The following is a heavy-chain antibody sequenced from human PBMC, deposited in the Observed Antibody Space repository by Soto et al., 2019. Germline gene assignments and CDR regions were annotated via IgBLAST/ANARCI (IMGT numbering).Heavy chain of an antibody. D-gene: IGHD1-26*01. J-gene: IGHJ4*03. CDR3: ASATGGSGSYSGY. V-gene: IGHV3-21*01. Sequence: PWGSLRLSCAASGFTFSSYSMNWVRKTPGKGLEWVTSISSSSSYIYYADSVKGRFTISRDNAKNSLYMQMNSLRDEDTAVYYCASATGGSGSYSGYWGQGTLVTVSS. CDR1: GFTFSSYS. CDR2: ISSSSSYI.